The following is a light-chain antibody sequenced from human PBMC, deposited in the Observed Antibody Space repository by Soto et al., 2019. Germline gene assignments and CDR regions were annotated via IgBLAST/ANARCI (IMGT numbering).Light chain of an antibody. J-gene: IGKJ1*01. Sequence: IVLTQSPGTLSLSPGQRATLSSRVCHSVISNYLAWYQQKLGQAPSLLIYGASNRATGIPERFSGSGSGTDFTLTISSLEPEDFAVYYCQQFGTSHWAFGQGTKVDIK. CDR2: GAS. CDR3: QQFGTSHWA. CDR1: HSVISNY. V-gene: IGKV3-20*01.